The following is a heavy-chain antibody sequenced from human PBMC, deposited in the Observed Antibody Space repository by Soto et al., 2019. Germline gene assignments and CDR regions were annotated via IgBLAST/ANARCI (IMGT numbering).Heavy chain of an antibody. CDR2: IYYSGST. D-gene: IGHD2-15*01. V-gene: IGHV4-31*03. Sequence: QVQLQESGPGLVKPSQTLSLTCTVSGGSISSGGYYWSWIRQHPGKGLEWIGYIYYSGSTYYNPSLKSRVTISVDTSKNQFSLKLSSVTAADTAVYYCARGGIGWRHLYYFDYWGQGTLVTVSS. J-gene: IGHJ4*02. CDR3: ARGGIGWRHLYYFDY. CDR1: GGSISSGGYY.